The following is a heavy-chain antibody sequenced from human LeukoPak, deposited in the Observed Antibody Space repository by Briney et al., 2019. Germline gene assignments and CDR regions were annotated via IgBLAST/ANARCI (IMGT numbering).Heavy chain of an antibody. D-gene: IGHD4-23*01. Sequence: GGSLRLSCAASGFPLSSYAMSWVRQGPGKGLEWVAATSSSDAGVYHADSVRGRFTISRDNSKNTLYLQMNSLRAEDTSVYYCAKGREDYGGNADAFDIWGQGTMVTVSS. J-gene: IGHJ3*02. V-gene: IGHV3-23*01. CDR2: TSSSDAGV. CDR3: AKGREDYGGNADAFDI. CDR1: GFPLSSYA.